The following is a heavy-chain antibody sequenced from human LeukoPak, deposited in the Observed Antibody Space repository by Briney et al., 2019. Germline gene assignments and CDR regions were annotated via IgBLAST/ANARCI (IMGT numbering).Heavy chain of an antibody. Sequence: PSETLSLTCAVSGYSISSGYYWGWIRQPPGKGLEWIGSIYHSGSTYYNPSLKSRVTISVDTSKNQFSLKLSSVTAADTAVYYCARTTRTIFGVVIPSSAFDIWGQGTMVTVSS. J-gene: IGHJ3*02. CDR2: IYHSGST. V-gene: IGHV4-38-2*01. CDR1: GYSISSGYY. CDR3: ARTTRTIFGVVIPSSAFDI. D-gene: IGHD3-3*01.